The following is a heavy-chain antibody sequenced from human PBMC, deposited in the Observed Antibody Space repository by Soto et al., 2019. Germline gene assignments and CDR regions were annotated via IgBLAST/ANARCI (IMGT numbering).Heavy chain of an antibody. V-gene: IGHV1-18*01. CDR2: ISGYNGDT. D-gene: IGHD3-10*01. CDR3: ARSLGSGTGFDY. CDR1: GYTFSNYG. J-gene: IGHJ4*02. Sequence: QVQLVQSAAEVKKPGASVKVSCKASGYTFSNYGISWVRQAPVQGLEWTAWISGYNGDTKNAQSLQGRVTVTTDTSTSTSYMELRSLRSDDTAIYYCARSLGSGTGFDYWGQGTLVTVSS.